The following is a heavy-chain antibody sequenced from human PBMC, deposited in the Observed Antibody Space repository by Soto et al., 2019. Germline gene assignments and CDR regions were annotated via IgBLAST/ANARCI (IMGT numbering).Heavy chain of an antibody. V-gene: IGHV1-46*03. D-gene: IGHD2-2*01. CDR1: GYTFTSYG. Sequence: ASVKVSCKASGYTFTSYGISWVRQAPGQGLEWMGIINPSSGSTSYAQKFQGRVTMTRDTSTSTVYMELSSLRSEDTAVYYCARVYCSSTSCYHPPLNNWFDPWGQGTLVTVSS. CDR3: ARVYCSSTSCYHPPLNNWFDP. CDR2: INPSSGST. J-gene: IGHJ5*02.